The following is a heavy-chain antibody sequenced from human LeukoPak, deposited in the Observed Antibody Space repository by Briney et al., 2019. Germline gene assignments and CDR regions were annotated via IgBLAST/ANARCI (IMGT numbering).Heavy chain of an antibody. CDR2: ISSSSSYI. V-gene: IGHV3-21*01. J-gene: IGHJ4*02. D-gene: IGHD2-2*01. Sequence: GGSLRLSCAASGFTFSSYSMNWFRQAPGKGLEWVSSISSSSSYIYYAGSVKGRFTISRDNAKNSLYLQMNSLRAEDTAVYYCAREGVVVPAAPLDYWGQGTLVTVSS. CDR3: AREGVVVPAAPLDY. CDR1: GFTFSSYS.